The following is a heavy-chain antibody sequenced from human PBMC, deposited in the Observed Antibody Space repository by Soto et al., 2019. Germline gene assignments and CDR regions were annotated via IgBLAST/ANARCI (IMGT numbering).Heavy chain of an antibody. CDR3: AARRTYDFWSGYYLDPPRDY. CDR2: ISYDGSNK. V-gene: IGHV3-30*03. D-gene: IGHD3-3*01. CDR1: GFTFSSYG. J-gene: IGHJ4*02. Sequence: GGSLTLSCAACGFTFSSYGMHWVRQAPGKGLEWVAVISYDGSNKYYADSVKGRFTISRDNSKNTLYLQMNSLRAEDTAVYYCAARRTYDFWSGYYLDPPRDYWGQGTLVTVSS.